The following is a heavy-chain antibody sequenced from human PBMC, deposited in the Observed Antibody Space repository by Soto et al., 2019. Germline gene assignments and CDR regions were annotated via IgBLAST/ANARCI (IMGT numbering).Heavy chain of an antibody. V-gene: IGHV4-31*03. D-gene: IGHD3-3*01. CDR2: IYYSGGT. Sequence: SETLSLTCTVSGDSISSGAYYWNWIRQHPGKGLEWIGYIYYSGGTYYNPSLKSRVSISVDTSKNQFSLKLSSVTAADTAVYYCARGTIFGGDYFYGLDVWGPGTTVTVSS. CDR1: GDSISSGAYY. J-gene: IGHJ6*02. CDR3: ARGTIFGGDYFYGLDV.